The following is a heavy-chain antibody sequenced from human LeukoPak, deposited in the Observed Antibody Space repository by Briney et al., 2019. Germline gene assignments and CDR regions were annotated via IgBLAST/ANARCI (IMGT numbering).Heavy chain of an antibody. CDR1: GGSFSGYY. CDR3: ARGSHYYDSSDAFDI. CDR2: INHSGST. D-gene: IGHD3-22*01. V-gene: IGHV4-34*01. J-gene: IGHJ3*02. Sequence: PSETLSLTCAVYGGSFSGYYWSWIRQPPGKGLEWIGEINHSGSTNYNPSLKSRVTISVDTSKNQFSLKLGSVTAADTAVYYCARGSHYYDSSDAFDIWGQGTMVTVSS.